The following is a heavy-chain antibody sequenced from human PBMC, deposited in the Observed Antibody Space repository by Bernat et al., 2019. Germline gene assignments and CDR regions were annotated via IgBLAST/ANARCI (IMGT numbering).Heavy chain of an antibody. D-gene: IGHD2-2*01. V-gene: IGHV3-33*01. Sequence: QVQLVESGGGVVQPGRSLRLSCEASKFTFSSYGMHWVRQAPGKGREWVAVIWCDGSNENYADCVKGRFTISRHNAKNSLYLQMNSLRAEDTAVYYCARVPIDMVVVPAAYLFDYWGQGTLVTVSS. CDR2: IWCDGSNE. J-gene: IGHJ4*02. CDR1: KFTFSSYG. CDR3: ARVPIDMVVVPAAYLFDY.